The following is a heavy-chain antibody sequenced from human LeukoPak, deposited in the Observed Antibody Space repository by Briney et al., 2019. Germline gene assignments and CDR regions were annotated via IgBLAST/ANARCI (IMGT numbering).Heavy chain of an antibody. CDR2: INPNSGGT. Sequence: ASVKVSCKASGYTFTGYYMHWVRQAPGQGLEWMGWINPNSGGTNYAQKFQGSVTMTRDTSISTAYMELSRLRSDDTAVYYCARERDRSSGRIFDYWGQGTLVTVSS. CDR3: ARERDRSSGRIFDY. J-gene: IGHJ4*02. CDR1: GYTFTGYY. V-gene: IGHV1-2*02. D-gene: IGHD6-19*01.